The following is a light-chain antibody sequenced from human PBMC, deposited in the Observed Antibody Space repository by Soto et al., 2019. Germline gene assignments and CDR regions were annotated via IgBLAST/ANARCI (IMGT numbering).Light chain of an antibody. CDR3: QQYGGSPRVT. J-gene: IGKJ4*01. CDR2: SAS. CDR1: QSGSSNY. Sequence: EMVLTQSPGTLSLSPGERVTLSCRASQSGSSNYLAWYQQKPGQAPRLLIYSASSRATGIPDRFSGSGYGTDVTLTINRLEPEDFAVYYCQQYGGSPRVTFGGGTKVEIK. V-gene: IGKV3-20*01.